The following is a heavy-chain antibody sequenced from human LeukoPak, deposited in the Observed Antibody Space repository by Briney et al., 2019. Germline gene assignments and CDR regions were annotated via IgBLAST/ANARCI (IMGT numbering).Heavy chain of an antibody. CDR3: AKDMRFDWTPYYFDY. CDR2: ISGSGGST. V-gene: IGHV3-23*01. J-gene: IGHJ4*02. D-gene: IGHD3-9*01. Sequence: ETLSLTCTVSGGSISSYYWSWVRQAPGKGLEWVSAISGSGGSTYYADSVKGRFTISRDNSKNTLYLQMNSLRAEDTAVYYCAKDMRFDWTPYYFDYWGQGTLVTVSS. CDR1: GGSISSYY.